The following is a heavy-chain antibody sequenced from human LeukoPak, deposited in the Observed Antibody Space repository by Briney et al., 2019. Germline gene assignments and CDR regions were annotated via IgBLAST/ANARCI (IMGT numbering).Heavy chain of an antibody. CDR2: ISSSSSYI. D-gene: IGHD6-13*01. V-gene: IGHV3-21*01. CDR3: ARAYSSSWSLKPRPIDY. CDR1: GFTFSSYS. Sequence: GGSLRLSCTASGFTFSSYSMNWVRQAPGKGLEWVSSISSSSSYIYYADSVKGRFTISRDNAKNSLYLQMNSLRAEDTAVYYCARAYSSSWSLKPRPIDYWGQGTLVTVSS. J-gene: IGHJ4*02.